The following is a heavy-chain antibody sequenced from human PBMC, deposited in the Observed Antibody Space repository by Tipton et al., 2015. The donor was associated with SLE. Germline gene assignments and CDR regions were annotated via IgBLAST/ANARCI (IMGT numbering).Heavy chain of an antibody. V-gene: IGHV4-59*11. D-gene: IGHD1-26*01. CDR2: IYYSGST. J-gene: IGHJ4*02. CDR3: TRGGPSREPDY. Sequence: TLSLTCTVSGGSISSHYWSWIRQPPGKGLEWIGYIYYSGSTNYNPSLKSRVTISVDTSKNQFSLKLSSVTAADTAVYYCTRGGPSREPDYWGQGTLVTVSS. CDR1: GGSISSHY.